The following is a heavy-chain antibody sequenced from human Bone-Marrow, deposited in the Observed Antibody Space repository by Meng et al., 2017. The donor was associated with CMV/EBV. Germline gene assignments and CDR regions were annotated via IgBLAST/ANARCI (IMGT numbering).Heavy chain of an antibody. CDR2: INHSGST. J-gene: IGHJ4*02. CDR3: ARGRLAARPFDY. Sequence: ETLSLTCAVYGGSFSGYYWSWIRQPPGKGLEWIGEINHSGSTNYNPSLKSRVTISVDTSKNQFSLKLSSVTAADTAVYYCARGRLAARPFDYWGQGTLVTVSS. V-gene: IGHV4-34*01. D-gene: IGHD6-6*01. CDR1: GGSFSGYY.